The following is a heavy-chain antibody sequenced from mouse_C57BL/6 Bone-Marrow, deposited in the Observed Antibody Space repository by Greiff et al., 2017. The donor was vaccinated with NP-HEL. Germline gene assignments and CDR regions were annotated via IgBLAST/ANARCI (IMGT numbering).Heavy chain of an antibody. J-gene: IGHJ1*03. CDR3: AREGPLLQYFDV. CDR2: INYDGSST. V-gene: IGHV5-16*01. CDR1: GFTFSDYY. D-gene: IGHD1-1*01. Sequence: EVKLVESEGGLVQPGSSMKLSCTASGFTFSDYYMAWVRQVPEKGLEWVANINYDGSSTYYLDSLKSRFIISRDNAKNILYLQMSSLKSEDTATYYCAREGPLLQYFDVWGTGTTVTVSS.